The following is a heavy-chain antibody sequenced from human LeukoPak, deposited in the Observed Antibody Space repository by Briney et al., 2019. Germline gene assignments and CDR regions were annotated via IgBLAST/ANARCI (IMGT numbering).Heavy chain of an antibody. CDR1: GFSLSTSGVG. V-gene: IGHV2-5*02. D-gene: IGHD6-19*01. CDR3: AHRLLYSSGWNFDY. J-gene: IGHJ4*02. Sequence: SGPTLVKPTQTLTLTCTFSGFSLSTSGVGVGWIRQPPGKALEWLALIYWDDDKRYSPSLKSRLTITKDTSKNQVVLIMTNMDPVDTATYYCAHRLLYSSGWNFDYWGQGTLVTVSS. CDR2: IYWDDDK.